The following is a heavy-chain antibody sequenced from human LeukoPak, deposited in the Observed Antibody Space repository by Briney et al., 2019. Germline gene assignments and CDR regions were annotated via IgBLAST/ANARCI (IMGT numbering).Heavy chain of an antibody. D-gene: IGHD5-24*01. Sequence: SETLSLTCAVYGGSFSGYYWSWIRQPPGKGLEWIGEINHSGSTNYNPSLKSRVTISVDTSKNQFSLKLSSVTAADTAVYYCASSPRRDGYNYAFDIWGQGTMVTVSS. V-gene: IGHV4-34*01. CDR1: GGSFSGYY. CDR3: ASSPRRDGYNYAFDI. CDR2: INHSGST. J-gene: IGHJ3*02.